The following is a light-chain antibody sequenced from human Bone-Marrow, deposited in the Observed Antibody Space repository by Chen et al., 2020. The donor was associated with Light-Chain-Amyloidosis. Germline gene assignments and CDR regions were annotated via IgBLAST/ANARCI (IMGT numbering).Light chain of an antibody. CDR2: TNN. J-gene: IGLJ3*02. Sequence: QSVLTQPPSASGTPRQRVTSSCSGSSSNIGNNTGNWYQQHPGTHPKPLIYTNNHRPSVVADRFSCSKAGTSDSLAISGLESEDAADYYCAAWDDSLKAWVFGGGTKLTVL. CDR3: AAWDDSLKAWV. V-gene: IGLV1-44*01. CDR1: SSNIGNNT.